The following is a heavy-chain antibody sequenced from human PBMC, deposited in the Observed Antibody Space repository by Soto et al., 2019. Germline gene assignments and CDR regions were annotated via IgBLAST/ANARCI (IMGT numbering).Heavy chain of an antibody. D-gene: IGHD5-18*01. Sequence: GGSLRLSCAASGFTFSSYGMHWVRQAPGKGLEWVAVISYDGSNKYYADSVKGRFTISRDNSKNTLYLQMNSLRAEDTAVYYYARDLDTAIHGDYYYGMDVWGQGTTVTVS. J-gene: IGHJ6*02. CDR1: GFTFSSYG. CDR3: ARDLDTAIHGDYYYGMDV. CDR2: ISYDGSNK. V-gene: IGHV3-30*03.